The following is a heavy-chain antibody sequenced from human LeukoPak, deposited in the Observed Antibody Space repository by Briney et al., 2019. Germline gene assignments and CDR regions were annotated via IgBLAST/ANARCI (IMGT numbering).Heavy chain of an antibody. D-gene: IGHD6-6*01. CDR3: ARDTSSSSSRGYFDY. J-gene: IGHJ4*02. Sequence: ASVKVSCKASGYTFTGYYMYWVRQAPGQGLEWMGWINPNSGGTNYAQKFQGRVTMTRDTSISTAYMELSRLRSDDTAVYYCARDTSSSSSRGYFDYWGQGTLVTVSS. CDR1: GYTFTGYY. V-gene: IGHV1-2*02. CDR2: INPNSGGT.